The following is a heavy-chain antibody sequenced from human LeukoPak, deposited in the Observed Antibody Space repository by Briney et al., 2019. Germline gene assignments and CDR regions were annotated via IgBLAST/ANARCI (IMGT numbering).Heavy chain of an antibody. Sequence: GGSLRLSCAASGFTFSSYAMSWVRQAPGKGLEWVSAISGSGGSTYYADSVKGRFTISRDNSKNTLYLQMNSLRAEDAAVYYCAKDLGEYQLLSFFDYWGQGTLVTVSS. CDR3: AKDLGEYQLLSFFDY. CDR2: ISGSGGST. J-gene: IGHJ4*02. V-gene: IGHV3-23*01. CDR1: GFTFSSYA. D-gene: IGHD2-2*01.